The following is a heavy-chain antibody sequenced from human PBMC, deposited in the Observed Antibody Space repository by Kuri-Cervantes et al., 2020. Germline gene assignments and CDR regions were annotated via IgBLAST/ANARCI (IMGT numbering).Heavy chain of an antibody. V-gene: IGHV1-2*02. CDR3: ARGGENWNVGYYYYGMDV. CDR2: INPNSGGT. Sequence: ASVKVSCKASGYTFTGYYMHWVRQAPGQGLEWMGCINPNSGGTNYAQKFQGRVTMTRDTSISTAYMELSRLRSDDTAVYYCARGGENWNVGYYYYGMDVWGQGTTVTVSS. J-gene: IGHJ6*02. D-gene: IGHD1-1*01. CDR1: GYTFTGYY.